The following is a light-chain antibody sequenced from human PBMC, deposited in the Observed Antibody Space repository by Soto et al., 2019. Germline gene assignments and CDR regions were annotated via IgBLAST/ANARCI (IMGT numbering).Light chain of an antibody. Sequence: QSVLTQPASVSGSPGQSITISCTGSTSDVGAYNYVSWYKHHPGQAPQLMIYEVSNRPSGVSNRFSGSKSGNTASLTISGLQADDEGDYYCSSYTSGSTLPWVFGTGTKVTVL. CDR1: TSDVGAYNY. CDR2: EVS. J-gene: IGLJ1*01. V-gene: IGLV2-14*01. CDR3: SSYTSGSTLPWV.